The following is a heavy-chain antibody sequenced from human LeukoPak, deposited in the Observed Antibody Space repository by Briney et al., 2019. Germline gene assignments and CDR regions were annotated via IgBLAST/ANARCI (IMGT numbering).Heavy chain of an antibody. V-gene: IGHV3-74*01. CDR3: AREGGYSHAFDY. Sequence: QPGGSLSLSRAPSGFTFSSYWMQWVRQAPGRGLVWFSPINSDGSSTSHADSVKGRFTISRDNAKNTLYLQMNSPRAEDTAVYYCAREGGYSHAFDYWGQGTLVTVSS. D-gene: IGHD3-22*01. J-gene: IGHJ4*02. CDR2: INSDGSST. CDR1: GFTFSSYW.